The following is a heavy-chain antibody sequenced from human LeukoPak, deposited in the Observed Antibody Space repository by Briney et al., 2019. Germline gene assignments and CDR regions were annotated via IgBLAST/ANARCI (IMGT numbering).Heavy chain of an antibody. CDR2: IYYSGST. CDR3: ARARFDFWSGFRL. V-gene: IGHV4-30-4*07. CDR1: GGSISSGGYS. Sequence: SETLSLTCAVSGGSISSGGYSWSWIRQPPGKGLEWIGYIYYSGSTYYNPSLKSRVTISVDTSKNQFSLKLSSVTAADTAVYYCARARFDFWSGFRLWGQGTLVTVSS. J-gene: IGHJ4*02. D-gene: IGHD3-3*01.